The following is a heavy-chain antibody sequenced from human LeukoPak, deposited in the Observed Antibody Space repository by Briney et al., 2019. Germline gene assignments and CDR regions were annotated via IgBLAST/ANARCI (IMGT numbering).Heavy chain of an antibody. D-gene: IGHD2-2*01. CDR2: INPYSGAI. V-gene: IGHV1-2*02. J-gene: IGHJ4*02. Sequence: ASVKVSCKSSGFTFTDEYIHWVRRAPGQGLEWMGWINPYSGAINYAQKFQGRVTLTRDTSISTAYMELSRLTSGDTAVYYCARDPKSQLLLDYWGQGTLATVSS. CDR1: GFTFTDEY. CDR3: ARDPKSQLLLDY.